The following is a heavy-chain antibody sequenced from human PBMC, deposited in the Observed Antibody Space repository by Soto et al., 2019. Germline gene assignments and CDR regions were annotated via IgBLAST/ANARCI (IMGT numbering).Heavy chain of an antibody. Sequence: PSETLGLTCTFSGGSVSIGSYCWRWIRQPPGKGLEWIGYIYYSGSTNYNPSLKRRVTISVDTSKNQFSLKLSSVTAADTAMYYCARIIAPSSSTSGFDPWGQGTMVPGSS. CDR2: IYYSGST. V-gene: IGHV4-61*01. CDR1: GGSVSIGSYC. CDR3: ARIIAPSSSTSGFDP. D-gene: IGHD6-6*01. J-gene: IGHJ5*02.